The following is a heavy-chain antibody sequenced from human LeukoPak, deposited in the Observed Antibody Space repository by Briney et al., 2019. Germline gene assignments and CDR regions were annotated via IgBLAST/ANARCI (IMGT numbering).Heavy chain of an antibody. CDR3: ARVRRTSGSCHQVYFDY. CDR1: GGSINNYY. J-gene: IGHJ4*02. D-gene: IGHD1-26*01. CDR2: IYTSGST. V-gene: IGHV4-4*07. Sequence: PSETLSLTCTVSGGSINNYYWSWIRQPAGKGLEWIGRIYTSGSTNYNPSLKSRVTMSVDTSKNQFSLKLSSVTAADTAVYYCARVRRTSGSCHQVYFDYWGQGTLVTVSS.